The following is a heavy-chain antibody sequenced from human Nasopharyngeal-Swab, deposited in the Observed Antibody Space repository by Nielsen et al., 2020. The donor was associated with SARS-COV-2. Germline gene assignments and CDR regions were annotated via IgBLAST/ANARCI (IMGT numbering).Heavy chain of an antibody. Sequence: WIRQPPGKGLEWIGRIYISGSTNYNPSLKSRVTISVDTSKNQFSLKLSSVTAADTAVYYCARGITTLYYYYYMDVWGKGTTVTVSS. CDR3: ARGITTLYYYYYMDV. J-gene: IGHJ6*03. D-gene: IGHD3-10*01. V-gene: IGHV4-61*02. CDR2: IYISGST.